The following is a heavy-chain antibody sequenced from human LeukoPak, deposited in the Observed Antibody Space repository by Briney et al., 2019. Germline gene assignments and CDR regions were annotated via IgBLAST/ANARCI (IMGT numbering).Heavy chain of an antibody. V-gene: IGHV4-61*02. CDR1: GGSISSGDYY. J-gene: IGHJ4*02. CDR3: ARGNNPISSLDY. D-gene: IGHD1/OR15-1a*01. Sequence: SETLSLTCTVSGGSISSGDYYWSWIRQPAGKGLEWIGRIYTSGSTNYNPSLKSRITISVDTSKNQFFLKLRSVTAAGTAVYYCARGNNPISSLDYWGQGTLVTVSS. CDR2: IYTSGST.